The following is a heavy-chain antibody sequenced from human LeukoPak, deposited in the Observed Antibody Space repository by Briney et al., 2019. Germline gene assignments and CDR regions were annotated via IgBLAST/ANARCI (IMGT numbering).Heavy chain of an antibody. J-gene: IGHJ4*02. CDR1: GFTFSSYW. D-gene: IGHD3-3*01. V-gene: IGHV3-7*01. CDR3: AKDAITYYDFWSGQMG. Sequence: GGSLRLSCAASGFTFSSYWMSWVRQAPGKGLEWVANIKQDGSEKYYVDSVKGRFTISRDNAKNSLYLQMNSLRAEDTAVYYCAKDAITYYDFWSGQMGWGQGTLVTVSS. CDR2: IKQDGSEK.